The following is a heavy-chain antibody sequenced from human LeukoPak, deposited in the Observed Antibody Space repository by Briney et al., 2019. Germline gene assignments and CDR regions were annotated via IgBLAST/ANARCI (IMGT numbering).Heavy chain of an antibody. V-gene: IGHV4-59*01. D-gene: IGHD2-15*01. CDR2: IYYSGST. J-gene: IGHJ4*02. CDR1: GGSISSYY. CDR3: ARAGRAAATDY. Sequence: SETLSLTCTVSGGSISSYYWSWIRQPPGKGLEWIGYIYYSGSTNYNPSLKSRVAISVDTSKNQFSLKLSSVTAADTAVYYCARAGRAAATDYWGQGTLVTVSS.